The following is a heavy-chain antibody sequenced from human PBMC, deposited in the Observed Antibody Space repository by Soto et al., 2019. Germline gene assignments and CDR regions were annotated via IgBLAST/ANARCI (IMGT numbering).Heavy chain of an antibody. CDR2: ISYDGSNK. Sequence: PGGSLRLSCAASGLTFSSYGMHWVRQAPGKGLEWVAVISYDGSNKYYADSAKGRFTISRDNSKNTLYLQMNSLRAEDTAVYYCAKDGSGGISQFDYWGQGTLVTVSS. CDR1: GLTFSSYG. CDR3: AKDGSGGISQFDY. V-gene: IGHV3-30*18. J-gene: IGHJ4*02. D-gene: IGHD3-16*01.